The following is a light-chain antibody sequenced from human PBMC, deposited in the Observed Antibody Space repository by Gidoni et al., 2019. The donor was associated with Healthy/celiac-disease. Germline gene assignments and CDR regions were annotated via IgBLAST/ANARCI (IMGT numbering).Light chain of an antibody. CDR2: DAS. CDR1: QSVSSY. Sequence: IVFTQAPATRTLSPGERATLSCMASQSVSSYLAWYQQKPGQDPRLLIYDASNRATVIPARFSGSWSVTDFTLTISSLEPEDFSVEYCQQRSNWLLTFGGGTKVEIK. V-gene: IGKV3-11*01. J-gene: IGKJ4*01. CDR3: QQRSNWLLT.